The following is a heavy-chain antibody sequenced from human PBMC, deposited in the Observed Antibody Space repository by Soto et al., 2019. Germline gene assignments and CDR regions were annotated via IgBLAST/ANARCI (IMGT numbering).Heavy chain of an antibody. V-gene: IGHV3-74*01. D-gene: IGHD2-15*01. J-gene: IGHJ4*02. Sequence: GGSLRLSCAASGFTFSTYWMHWGRQAPGKGLVWLSHIRGDMANTAYADSVRGRFTISRDNAKNTLYLQMDSLRVEDTAVYYCARGVAYSAQDYWGQGTLVTVSS. CDR1: GFTFSTYW. CDR2: IRGDMANT. CDR3: ARGVAYSAQDY.